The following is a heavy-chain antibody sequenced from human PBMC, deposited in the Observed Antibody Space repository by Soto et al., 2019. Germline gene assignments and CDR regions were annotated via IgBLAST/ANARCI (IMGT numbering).Heavy chain of an antibody. V-gene: IGHV1-58*01. J-gene: IGHJ1*01. CDR1: GFTFSSSA. D-gene: IGHD3-22*01. Sequence: SVKVSCKASGFTFSSSAVQWVRQARGQRLEWIGWIVVGSNNRNYAQKFQERVTITRDMSTSTAYMELRSLRSEDTAVCYCAADPGYYHDSSGYYSPLHWG. CDR2: IVVGSNNR. CDR3: AADPGYYHDSSGYYSPLH.